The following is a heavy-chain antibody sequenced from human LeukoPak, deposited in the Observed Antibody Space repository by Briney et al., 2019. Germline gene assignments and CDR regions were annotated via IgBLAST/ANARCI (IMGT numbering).Heavy chain of an antibody. CDR3: ARQTGMPFDY. Sequence: SETLSLTCTVTGGSFTTYYWSWIRQPPGKGLEWIGHFYYSGSTNYNPSLRSRVTISVDTSRNQFSLRLTSVTAADTAVYYCARQTGMPFDYWGQGTLVTVSS. CDR1: GGSFTTYY. CDR2: FYYSGST. V-gene: IGHV4-59*08. D-gene: IGHD1-1*01. J-gene: IGHJ4*02.